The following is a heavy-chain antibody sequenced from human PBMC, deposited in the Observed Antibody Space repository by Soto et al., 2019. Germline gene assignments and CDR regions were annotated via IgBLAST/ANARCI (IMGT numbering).Heavy chain of an antibody. J-gene: IGHJ5*02. Sequence: GVSAKVSSKSSGYTFNSYAMHWVCKAPGQRLEWMGWINAGNGNTKYSQMFQGRVTITRDTSASTAYMELSSLRSDDTAVYYCARGGSRGWNNKGPNWFDPWGQGTLVTVFS. CDR3: ARGGSRGWNNKGPNWFDP. V-gene: IGHV1-3*01. CDR1: GYTFNSYA. D-gene: IGHD3-10*01. CDR2: INAGNGNT.